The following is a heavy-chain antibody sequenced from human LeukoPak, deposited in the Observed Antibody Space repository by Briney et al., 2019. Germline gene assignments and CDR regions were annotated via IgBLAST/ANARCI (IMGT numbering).Heavy chain of an antibody. Sequence: PGGSLRLSCAASGFTFSDYYRSWIRQAPGKGLEWVSYIPSSGGTIYYADSVKGRFTISRDNAKNSLYLQMSSLRAEDTAVYYCARDLGGDGYKDAFDIWGQGTMVTVSS. CDR1: GFTFSDYY. D-gene: IGHD5-24*01. V-gene: IGHV3-11*01. CDR3: ARDLGGDGYKDAFDI. J-gene: IGHJ3*02. CDR2: IPSSGGTI.